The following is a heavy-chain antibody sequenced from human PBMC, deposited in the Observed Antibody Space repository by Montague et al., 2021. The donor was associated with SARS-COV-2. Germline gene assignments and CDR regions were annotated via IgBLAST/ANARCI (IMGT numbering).Heavy chain of an antibody. Sequence: TLSLTCTVSGASISTGIYYWSWIRQPAGKGLEWIGSIRTTGHTDYXRSLESRVFMSVDTSTNQFSLSLTSVTAADTAVYFCARFGSGTLEFDLWGQGTLVTVSS. CDR2: IRTTGHT. CDR3: ARFGSGTLEFDL. CDR1: GASISTGIYY. J-gene: IGHJ4*02. D-gene: IGHD1-26*01. V-gene: IGHV4-61*02.